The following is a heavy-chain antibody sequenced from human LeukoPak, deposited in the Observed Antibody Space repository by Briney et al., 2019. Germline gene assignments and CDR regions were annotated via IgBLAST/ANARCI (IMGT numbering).Heavy chain of an antibody. CDR1: GFTFSSYS. D-gene: IGHD2-15*01. V-gene: IGHV3-21*01. J-gene: IGHJ3*02. Sequence: GGSLRLSCAASGFTFSSYSMNWVRQAPGKGLEWVSSISSSSSYIYYADSVKGRFTISRDNAKNSLYLQMNSLRAEDTAVYYCARGTPDHDAFDIWGQGTMVTVSS. CDR3: ARGTPDHDAFDI. CDR2: ISSSSSYI.